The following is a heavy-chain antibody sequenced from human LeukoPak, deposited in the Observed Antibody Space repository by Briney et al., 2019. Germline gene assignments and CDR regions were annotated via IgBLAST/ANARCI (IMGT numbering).Heavy chain of an antibody. V-gene: IGHV4-59*01. CDR2: IYYSGST. J-gene: IGHJ6*03. CDR3: ARTTEGGYTYDYFYYYYMDI. Sequence: SETLSLTCTVSGGSISSYYWSWIRQPPGKGLEWIGYIYYSGSTNYNPSLKSRVTISVDMSKNQFSLKLSSVTAADTAVYYCARTTEGGYTYDYFYYYYMDIWGKGTTVTISS. CDR1: GGSISSYY. D-gene: IGHD5-18*01.